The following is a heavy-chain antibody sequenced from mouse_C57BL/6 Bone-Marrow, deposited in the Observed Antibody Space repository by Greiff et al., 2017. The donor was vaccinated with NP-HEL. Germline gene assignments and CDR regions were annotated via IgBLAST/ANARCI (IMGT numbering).Heavy chain of an antibody. D-gene: IGHD6-1*01. CDR2: ISNGGGST. V-gene: IGHV5-12*01. CDR3: ARHAPSWGAMDY. CDR1: GFTFSDYY. Sequence: EVQLVESGGGLVQPGGSLKLSCAASGFTFSDYYMYWVRQTPEKRLEWVAYISNGGGSTYYPDTVKGRFTISRDNAKNTLYLQMSRLKSEDTAMYYCARHAPSWGAMDYWGQGTSVTVSS. J-gene: IGHJ4*01.